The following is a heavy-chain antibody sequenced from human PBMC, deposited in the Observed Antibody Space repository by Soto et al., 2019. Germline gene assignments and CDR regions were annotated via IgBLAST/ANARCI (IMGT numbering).Heavy chain of an antibody. V-gene: IGHV4-59*02. CDR2: GYYSGSA. Sequence: QVQLQESGPGLVKPSETLSLTCTVSGGSVSSYYWNWIRQPPGKGLEWIGYGYYSGSATSNPSLKSRVTISVDTAKDQFSLKLRSVTAADTAVYYCARTNWNANWFDPWGQGTLVTVSS. CDR1: GGSVSSYY. D-gene: IGHD1-20*01. J-gene: IGHJ5*02. CDR3: ARTNWNANWFDP.